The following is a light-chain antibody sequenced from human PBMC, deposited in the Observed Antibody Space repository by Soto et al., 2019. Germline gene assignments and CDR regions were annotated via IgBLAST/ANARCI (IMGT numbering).Light chain of an antibody. J-gene: IGKJ3*01. CDR1: QSVSSSY. V-gene: IGKV3-20*01. CDR3: QQYGSPLT. Sequence: EIVLTQSPGTLSLSPGERATLSCRASQSVSSSYLAWYQQKPGQAPRLLIYGASSRATGIPDRFSGSGSGTDFTLTISRLEPEAFAVYYCQQYGSPLTLGPGTKVDIK. CDR2: GAS.